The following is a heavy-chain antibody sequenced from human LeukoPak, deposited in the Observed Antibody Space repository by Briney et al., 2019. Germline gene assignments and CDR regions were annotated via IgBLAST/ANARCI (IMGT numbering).Heavy chain of an antibody. CDR3: ARDGAYSASNF. Sequence: PGGSLRLSCVGSGFTFRSHAMSWVRQAPEKGLEFVSGIYENGGTTYYADSVKGRFSISRDNVKNSLYLRMNSLRVEDTAVYSCARDGAYSASNFWGQGTMVAVSS. V-gene: IGHV3-23*01. J-gene: IGHJ3*01. D-gene: IGHD6-13*01. CDR2: IYENGGTT. CDR1: GFTFRSHA.